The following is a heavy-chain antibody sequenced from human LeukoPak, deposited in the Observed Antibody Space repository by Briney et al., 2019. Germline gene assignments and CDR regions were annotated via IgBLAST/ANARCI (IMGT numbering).Heavy chain of an antibody. V-gene: IGHV4-4*07. D-gene: IGHD2-2*01. CDR2: INFAGST. J-gene: IGHJ2*01. Sequence: SETLSLTCTVSGGSISSYYWSWIRQPAGKGLEWIGRINFAGSTNYNPSLKSRVTMSVDTSKNQFSLKLSSVTAADTAVYYCARPRRAKGVPAPYFDLWGRGTLVTVSS. CDR1: GGSISSYY. CDR3: ARPRRAKGVPAPYFDL.